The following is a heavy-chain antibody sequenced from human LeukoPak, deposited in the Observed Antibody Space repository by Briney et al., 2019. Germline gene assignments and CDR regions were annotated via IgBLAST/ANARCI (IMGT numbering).Heavy chain of an antibody. D-gene: IGHD2-8*01. Sequence: SETLSLTCTVSGGSINPDNWTWIRQPPGKGLEYIGYIYNSGTTNYNPSLRSRVTMSVDMSKNQFSLRLSSVTAADTAVYYCARGGKCANGVCPIPTDYWGQGILVTVSS. V-gene: IGHV4-59*01. J-gene: IGHJ4*02. CDR3: ARGGKCANGVCPIPTDY. CDR1: GGSINPDN. CDR2: IYNSGTT.